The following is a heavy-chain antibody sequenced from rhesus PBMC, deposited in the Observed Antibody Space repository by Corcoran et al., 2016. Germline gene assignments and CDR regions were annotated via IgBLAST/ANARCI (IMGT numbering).Heavy chain of an antibody. CDR1: GGSFSSSNW. Sequence: QVQLQESGPGLVKPSETLSLTCAVSGGSFSSSNWWSWVRQPPGKGLEWIGYISGSSGSTYHIPSRKSRVTMSTDTSKKQFSMKVSSVTAADTAVYNCARDEPYGTGSGCECDHWGQGVLVTVSS. J-gene: IGHJ4*01. CDR3: ARDEPYGTGSGCECDH. CDR2: ISGSSGST. V-gene: IGHV4-65*01. D-gene: IGHD2-21*01.